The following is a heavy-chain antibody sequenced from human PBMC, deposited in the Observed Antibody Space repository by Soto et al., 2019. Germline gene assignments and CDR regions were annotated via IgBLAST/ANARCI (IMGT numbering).Heavy chain of an antibody. CDR2: IYHRGST. CDR3: ARVDDI. D-gene: IGHD2-15*01. CDR1: GDSISSSSYY. J-gene: IGHJ3*02. V-gene: IGHV4-39*07. Sequence: SETLSLTCTVSGDSISSSSYYWGWIRQPPGKGLEWIGSIYHRGSTKYNPSLKSRVTLSVDTSKNQFSLKLNSVTAADTAVYYCARVDDIWGQGTMVTVSS.